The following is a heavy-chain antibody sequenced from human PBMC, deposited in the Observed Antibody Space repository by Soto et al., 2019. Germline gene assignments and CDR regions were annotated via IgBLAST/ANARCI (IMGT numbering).Heavy chain of an antibody. CDR3: ARDRQVGGGWFDP. CDR2: INPNSGGT. D-gene: IGHD2-15*01. J-gene: IGHJ5*02. CDR1: GYTFTGYY. V-gene: IGHV1-2*04. Sequence: ASVKVSCKASGYTFTGYYMHWVRQAPGQGLEWMGWINPNSGGTNYAQKFQGWVTMTRDTSISTAYMELSRLRSDDTAVYYCARDRQVGGGWFDPWGQGTLVTVSS.